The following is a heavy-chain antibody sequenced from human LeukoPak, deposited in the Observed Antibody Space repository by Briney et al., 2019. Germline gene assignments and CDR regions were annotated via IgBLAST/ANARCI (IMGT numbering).Heavy chain of an antibody. CDR3: AKDHLYYYGSSGYYYDAFDI. V-gene: IGHV3-23*01. CDR2: ISGSGGST. Sequence: GGSLRLSCAASGFTFSSYAMSWVRQAPGKGLEWVSAISGSGGSTYHADSVKGRFTISRDNSKNTLYLQMNSLRAEDTAVYYCAKDHLYYYGSSGYYYDAFDIWGQGTMVTVSS. D-gene: IGHD3-22*01. J-gene: IGHJ3*02. CDR1: GFTFSSYA.